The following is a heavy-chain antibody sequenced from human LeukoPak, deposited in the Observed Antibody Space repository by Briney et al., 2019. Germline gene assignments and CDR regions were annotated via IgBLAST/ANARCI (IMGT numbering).Heavy chain of an antibody. J-gene: IGHJ6*02. CDR3: ARDNPTLAAAGYPSYYGMDV. V-gene: IGHV4-59*01. Sequence: SETLSLTCTVSGGSISSYYWSWIRQPPGKGLEGIGYIYYSGSTNYNPSLKSRVTISVDTSKNQFSLKLSSVTAADTAVYYCARDNPTLAAAGYPSYYGMDVWGQGTTVTVSS. CDR1: GGSISSYY. CDR2: IYYSGST. D-gene: IGHD6-13*01.